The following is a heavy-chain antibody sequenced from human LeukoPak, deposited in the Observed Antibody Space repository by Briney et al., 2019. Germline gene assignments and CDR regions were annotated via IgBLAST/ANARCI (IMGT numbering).Heavy chain of an antibody. CDR3: AREYNWKWFDT. D-gene: IGHD1-20*01. Sequence: SSETLSLTCAVYGGSFSGYYWSWIRQPPGKGLEWIGEIYHSGSANYSPSLKSRVTISVDKSKNQFSLKMSSVTAADTAVYYCAREYNWKWFDTWGQGTLVTVSS. CDR1: GGSFSGYY. V-gene: IGHV4-34*01. J-gene: IGHJ5*02. CDR2: IYHSGSA.